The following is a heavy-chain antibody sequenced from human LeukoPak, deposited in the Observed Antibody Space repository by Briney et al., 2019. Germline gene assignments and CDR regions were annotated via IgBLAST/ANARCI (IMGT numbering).Heavy chain of an antibody. CDR3: ARDTGSYVGFDY. CDR1: GFTFSSYA. Sequence: GGSLRLSCAASGFTFSSYAMHWVRQAPGKGLEWVAVISYDGSNKYYADSVKGRFTISRDNSKNTLYLQMNSLRAEDTAVYYCARDTGSYVGFDYWGQGTLVTVSS. V-gene: IGHV3-30*04. CDR2: ISYDGSNK. D-gene: IGHD1-26*01. J-gene: IGHJ4*02.